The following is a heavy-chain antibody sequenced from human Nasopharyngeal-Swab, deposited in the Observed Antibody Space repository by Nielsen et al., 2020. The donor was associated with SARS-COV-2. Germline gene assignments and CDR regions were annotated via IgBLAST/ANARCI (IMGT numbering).Heavy chain of an antibody. Sequence: PGGSLRLSCAASGFTFSSYGMHWVRQAPGKGLEWVAVIWYDGSNKYYADSVKGRFTISRDNSKNTLYLQMNSLRAEDTAVYYCARDLGGAAAGTDYWGQGTLVTVSS. CDR2: IWYDGSNK. CDR1: GFTFSSYG. D-gene: IGHD6-13*01. CDR3: ARDLGGAAAGTDY. J-gene: IGHJ4*02. V-gene: IGHV3-33*01.